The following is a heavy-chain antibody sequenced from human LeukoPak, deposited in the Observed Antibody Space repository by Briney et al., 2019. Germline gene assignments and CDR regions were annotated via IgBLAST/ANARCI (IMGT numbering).Heavy chain of an antibody. D-gene: IGHD3-9*01. Sequence: PGGSLRLSCAASGFTFSNAWMSWVRQAPGKGLEWVGRIKSKTDGGTTDYAAPVKGRFTISRDDSKNTLYLQMNSLKTEDTAVFYCTTGGGYYDILTGYPMDLRRFEYWGQGTLVTVSS. CDR3: TTGGGYYDILTGYPMDLRRFEY. J-gene: IGHJ4*02. CDR2: IKSKTDGGTT. V-gene: IGHV3-15*01. CDR1: GFTFSNAW.